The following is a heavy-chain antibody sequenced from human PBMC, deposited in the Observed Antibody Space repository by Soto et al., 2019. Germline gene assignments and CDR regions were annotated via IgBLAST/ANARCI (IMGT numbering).Heavy chain of an antibody. V-gene: IGHV4-39*01. CDR3: ARHVNPWAQGAFDI. D-gene: IGHD7-27*01. CDR1: WGPIINISGH. CDR2: IYYSGST. J-gene: IGHJ3*02. Sequence: TLRLTRTVSWGPIINISGHRGLIRQTPGKGLEWIGSIYYSGSTYYNPSLKSRVTISVDTSKNQFSLKLSSVTAADTAVYYCARHVNPWAQGAFDIWGQGTMVTVSS.